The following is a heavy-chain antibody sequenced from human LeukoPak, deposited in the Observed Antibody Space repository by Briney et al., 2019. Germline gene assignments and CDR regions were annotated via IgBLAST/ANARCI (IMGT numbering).Heavy chain of an antibody. V-gene: IGHV4-59*01. CDR1: GGSISSYY. J-gene: IGHJ5*02. D-gene: IGHD5-12*01. CDR3: ARESDSDYDS. CDR2: IYYSGST. Sequence: SETLSLTCTVSGGSISSYYWSWIRQPPGKGLEWIGYIYYSGSTNYNPSLKSRVTTSVDTSKNQFSLKLSSVTAADTAVYYCARESDSDYDSWGQGTLVTVSS.